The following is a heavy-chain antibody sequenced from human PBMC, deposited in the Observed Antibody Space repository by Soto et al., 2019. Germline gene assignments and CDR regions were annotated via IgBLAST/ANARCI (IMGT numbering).Heavy chain of an antibody. CDR1: GFTFSDYY. CDR2: IRKKTNSYST. D-gene: IGHD5-18*01. CDR3: ARGYSFGPFDS. J-gene: IGHJ5*01. V-gene: IGHV3-72*01. Sequence: PGGSLRLSCAGSGFTFSDYYMDWVRQAPGKGLEWVGRIRKKTNSYSTEYAASVKGRFTISRDDSKNSLSLQMSSLKTEDTAVYYCARGYSFGPFDSWGQGSLVTAPQ.